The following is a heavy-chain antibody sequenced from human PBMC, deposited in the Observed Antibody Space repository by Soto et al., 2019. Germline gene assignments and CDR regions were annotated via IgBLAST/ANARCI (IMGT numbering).Heavy chain of an antibody. V-gene: IGHV3-23*01. CDR2: ISGSGGST. J-gene: IGHJ4*02. CDR3: AKVLRGGAMPGPDY. Sequence: PGGSMELSCAASGFSFRSYAMSWVRQAPGKGLEWVSAISGSGGSTYYADSVKGRFTISRDNSKNTLYLQMNSLRAEDTAVYYCAKVLRGGAMPGPDYWGQGTLVTVSS. D-gene: IGHD3-16*01. CDR1: GFSFRSYA.